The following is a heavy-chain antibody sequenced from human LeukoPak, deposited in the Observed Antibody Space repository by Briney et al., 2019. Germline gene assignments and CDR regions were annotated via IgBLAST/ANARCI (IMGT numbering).Heavy chain of an antibody. CDR2: IKQDGSDK. Sequence: GGSLRLSCAASGFTFSSYWMSWVRQAPGKGLEWVANIKQDGSDKNYVDSVKGRFTISRDNAKNSLYLQMNSLRAEDTAVYYCGRVGAYYGSGSYSDYWGQGTLVTVSS. CDR1: GFTFSSYW. D-gene: IGHD3-10*01. J-gene: IGHJ4*02. V-gene: IGHV3-7*01. CDR3: GRVGAYYGSGSYSDY.